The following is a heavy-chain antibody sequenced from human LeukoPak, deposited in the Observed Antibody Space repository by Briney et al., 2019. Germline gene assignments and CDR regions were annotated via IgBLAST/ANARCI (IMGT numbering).Heavy chain of an antibody. CDR3: ARDIVVRYFDWLSIDY. Sequence: ASVKVSCKASGYIFIGYYIHWVRQAPGQGLEWMGWINPNSGGTNYAQKFQGRVTMTRDTSISTAYMELSRLRSDDTAVYYCARDIVVRYFDWLSIDYWGQGTLVTVSS. J-gene: IGHJ4*02. D-gene: IGHD3-9*01. CDR1: GYIFIGYY. CDR2: INPNSGGT. V-gene: IGHV1-2*02.